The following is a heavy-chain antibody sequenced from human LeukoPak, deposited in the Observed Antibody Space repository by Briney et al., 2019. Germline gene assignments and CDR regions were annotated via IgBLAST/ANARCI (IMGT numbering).Heavy chain of an antibody. CDR1: GGTFSSYT. CDR3: ARGPGLGDWFDP. J-gene: IGHJ5*02. V-gene: IGHV1-69*02. Sequence: SVKVSCKASGGTFSSYTISWVRQAPGQGLEWMGRIIPIPGIANYAQKFQGRVTITADKSTSTAYMELSSLRSGDTAVYYCARGPGLGDWFDPWGQGTLVTVSS. CDR2: IIPIPGIA. D-gene: IGHD3-10*01.